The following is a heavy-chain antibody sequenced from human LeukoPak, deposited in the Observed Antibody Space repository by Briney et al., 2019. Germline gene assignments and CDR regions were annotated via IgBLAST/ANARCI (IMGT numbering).Heavy chain of an antibody. CDR1: GGSISAYY. J-gene: IGHJ4*02. CDR2: LHSSGET. Sequence: PSETLSLTCVVSGGSISAYYWNWIRQPAGKGLEWLGRLHSSGETTSNPSLMSRASISLDTSRTHFTLKLTSVTAADTAIYYCATMFGESSDFDHWGQGTLVTVSS. D-gene: IGHD3-10*02. V-gene: IGHV4-4*07. CDR3: ATMFGESSDFDH.